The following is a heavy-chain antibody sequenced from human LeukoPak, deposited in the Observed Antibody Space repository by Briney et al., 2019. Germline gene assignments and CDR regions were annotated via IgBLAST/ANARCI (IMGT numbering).Heavy chain of an antibody. D-gene: IGHD6-13*01. V-gene: IGHV5-51*01. CDR2: IYPGDSDT. CDR1: GHSFTSYW. J-gene: IGHJ5*02. CDR3: ARSYSSSWYWFDP. Sequence: AGESLKISCKGSGHSFTSYWIGWVRQMPGKGLEWMGIIYPGDSDTRYSPSFQGQVTISADKSISTAYLQWSSLKASDTAMYYCARSYSSSWYWFDPWGQGTLVTVSS.